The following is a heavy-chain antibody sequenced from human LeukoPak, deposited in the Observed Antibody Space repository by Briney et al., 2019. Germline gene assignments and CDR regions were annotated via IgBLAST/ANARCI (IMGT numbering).Heavy chain of an antibody. CDR1: GFSVSSDH. D-gene: IGHD3-16*01. Sequence: GGSLRLSCVASGFSVSSDHMNWVRQAPGKGLEWVSLTYSGGTTYYADSVKGRFTVSRDISKNTLYLQMNSLRAEDTAVYYCIRGDPGCWGQGTLVTVSS. CDR3: IRGDPGC. V-gene: IGHV3-53*01. CDR2: TYSGGTT. J-gene: IGHJ4*02.